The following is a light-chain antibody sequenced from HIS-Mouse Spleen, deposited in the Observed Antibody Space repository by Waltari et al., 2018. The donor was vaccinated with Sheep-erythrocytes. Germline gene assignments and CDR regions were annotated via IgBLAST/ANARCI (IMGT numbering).Light chain of an antibody. V-gene: IGLV2-23*01. J-gene: IGLJ3*02. CDR1: SSDVGSYNL. CDR2: EGS. Sequence: QSALTQPASVSGSPGQSIPISCTGTSSDVGSYNLVSWYQQHPGKAPKLMIYEGSKRPSGVSNRFSGSKSGNTASLTISEDEADYYCCSYAGSSTPWVFGGGTKLTVL. CDR3: CSYAGSSTPWV.